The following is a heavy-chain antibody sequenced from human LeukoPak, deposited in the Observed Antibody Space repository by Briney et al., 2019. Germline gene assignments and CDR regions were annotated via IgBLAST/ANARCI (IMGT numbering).Heavy chain of an antibody. CDR3: AKDLGVYGGLFDY. Sequence: GGXLRLSCAASGFTFSSYGMHWVRQAPGKGLEGVAFIRYDGSNKYYADSVKGRFTISRDNSKNTLYLQMNSLRAEDTAVYYCAKDLGVYGGLFDYWGQGTLVTVSS. V-gene: IGHV3-30*02. J-gene: IGHJ4*02. D-gene: IGHD4-23*01. CDR2: IRYDGSNK. CDR1: GFTFSSYG.